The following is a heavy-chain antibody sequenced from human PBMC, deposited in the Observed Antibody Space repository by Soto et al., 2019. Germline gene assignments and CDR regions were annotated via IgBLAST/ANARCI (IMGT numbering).Heavy chain of an antibody. CDR1: GGSISSSNW. D-gene: IGHD2-2*01. CDR2: IYHSGST. CDR3: ARVITIVLVPAASPRGWFDP. Sequence: QVQLQESGPGLVKPSGTLSLTCAVSGGSISSSNWWSWVRQPPGKGLEWIGEIYHSGSTNYNPSLKSRVTLSVDKSKNQFSLKLSSVTAADTGVYYCARVITIVLVPAASPRGWFDPWGQGTLVTVSS. J-gene: IGHJ5*02. V-gene: IGHV4-4*02.